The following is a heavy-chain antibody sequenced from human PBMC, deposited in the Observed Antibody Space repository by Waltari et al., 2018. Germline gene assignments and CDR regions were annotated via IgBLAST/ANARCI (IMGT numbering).Heavy chain of an antibody. Sequence: QVQLVEYGGGVVQPGRSLRLSCPASGFTFSSYGLHWVRQAPGKGLEWIGSIYHSGSTYYNPSLKSRVTISVDTSKNQFSLKLSSVTAADTAVYYCARHGPGMVQGVFDYWGQGTLVTVSS. CDR2: IYHSGST. CDR3: ARHGPGMVQGVFDY. CDR1: GFTFSSYG. V-gene: IGHV4-38-2*01. J-gene: IGHJ4*02. D-gene: IGHD3-10*01.